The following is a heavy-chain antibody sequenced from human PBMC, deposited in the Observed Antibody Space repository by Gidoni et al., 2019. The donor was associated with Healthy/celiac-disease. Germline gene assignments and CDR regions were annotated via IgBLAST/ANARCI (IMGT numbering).Heavy chain of an antibody. CDR2: IVPIFGTA. CDR1: GGTFSSYA. Sequence: QVQLVQSGAEVKKPGSSVKVSCKASGGTFSSYAISWVRQAPGQGLERMGGIVPIFGTANYAQKFQGRVTITADESTSTAYMELSSLRSEDTAVYYCARGDCSGGSCYPVGYYYYGMDVWGQGTTVTVSS. V-gene: IGHV1-69*01. D-gene: IGHD2-15*01. J-gene: IGHJ6*02. CDR3: ARGDCSGGSCYPVGYYYYGMDV.